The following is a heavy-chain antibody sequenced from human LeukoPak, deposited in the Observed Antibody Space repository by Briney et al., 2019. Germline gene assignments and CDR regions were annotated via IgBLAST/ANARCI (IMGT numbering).Heavy chain of an antibody. D-gene: IGHD6-13*01. J-gene: IGHJ4*02. V-gene: IGHV3-30*03. Sequence: PGRSLRLSCAASGFTFSSFGMHWVRQAPGKGLEWVAVISYSGSNKYYADSVKGRFIISRDNSKNTLLLQMNGLRGDDTAVYYCASTSDSSSWHYFDYWGQGTLVTVSS. CDR3: ASTSDSSSWHYFDY. CDR2: ISYSGSNK. CDR1: GFTFSSFG.